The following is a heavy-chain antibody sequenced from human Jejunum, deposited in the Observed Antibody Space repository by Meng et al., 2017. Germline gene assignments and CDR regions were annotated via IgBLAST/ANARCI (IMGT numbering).Heavy chain of an antibody. CDR3: RLAYCVSDCGDY. CDR2: IHHSGSI. CDR1: GGSFSTYD. V-gene: IGHV4-34*01. Sequence: QVQVQQWGAGLLKPSETLSFTCAFQGGSFSTYDWSWIRQPPGKGLEWLRQIHHSGSINDNPSLKGRVTMSVDTSRSQISLKLNSVTAADTAVYYCRLAYCVSDCGDYWGQGTLVTVSS. J-gene: IGHJ4*02. D-gene: IGHD2-21*02.